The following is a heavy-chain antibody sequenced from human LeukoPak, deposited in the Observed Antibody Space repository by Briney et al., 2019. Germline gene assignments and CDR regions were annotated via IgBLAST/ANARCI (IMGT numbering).Heavy chain of an antibody. CDR2: IYRGGTI. Sequence: GGSLRLSCAASGFTVSNNFMSWVRQAPGKGLEWVSVIYRGGTIYYADSVRGRFTISRDNSKNTLYLQMISLRAEDTAVYYCGGGDGHNHGDYWGQGTPVTVSS. CDR1: GFTVSNNF. CDR3: GGGDGHNHGDY. J-gene: IGHJ4*02. D-gene: IGHD5-24*01. V-gene: IGHV3-53*01.